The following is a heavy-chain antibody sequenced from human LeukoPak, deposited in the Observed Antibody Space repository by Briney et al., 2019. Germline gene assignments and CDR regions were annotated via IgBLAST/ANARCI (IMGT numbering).Heavy chain of an antibody. D-gene: IGHD3-3*01. CDR1: GFNFSIYG. V-gene: IGHV3-30*02. J-gene: IGHJ4*02. Sequence: QPGGSLRLSCAASGFNFSIYGMHWVRQAPGKGLEWVTFVRYDQSATVYADSVQGRFAISRDNSKNTVYLQMNSLRVGDTALYFCVKDQGECPGSRCYLRFLEYWGQGTLVIVSS. CDR3: VKDQGECPGSRCYLRFLEY. CDR2: VRYDQSAT.